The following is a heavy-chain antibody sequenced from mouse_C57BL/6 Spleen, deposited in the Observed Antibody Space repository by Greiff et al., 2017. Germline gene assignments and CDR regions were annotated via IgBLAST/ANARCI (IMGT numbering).Heavy chain of an antibody. CDR3: AFITTVVAPDY. J-gene: IGHJ2*01. CDR2: INPNNGGT. Sequence: EVQLQQSGPELVKPGASVKMSCKASGYTFTDYNMHWVKQSHGKSLEWIGYINPNNGGTSYNQKFKGKATLTVNKSSSTAYMELRSLTSEDSAVYYCAFITTVVAPDYWGQGTTLTVSS. V-gene: IGHV1-22*01. D-gene: IGHD1-1*01. CDR1: GYTFTDYN.